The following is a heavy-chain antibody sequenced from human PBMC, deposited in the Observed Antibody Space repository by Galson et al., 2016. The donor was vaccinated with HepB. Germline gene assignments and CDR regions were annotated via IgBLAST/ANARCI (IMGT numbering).Heavy chain of an antibody. CDR1: GFSLTRSGVG. V-gene: IGHV2-5*02. D-gene: IGHD2-21*01. Sequence: PALVKPTQTLTLTCTFSGFSLTRSGVGVGWIRQPPGGALEWLALIYWDDDKLYSPFLRDRLTVTKDPSKRQVVLTMPNVGPMDTATYFCIHIHIAADVTNWFASWGQGTLVTVSS. J-gene: IGHJ5*01. CDR2: IYWDDDK. CDR3: IHIHIAADVTNWFAS.